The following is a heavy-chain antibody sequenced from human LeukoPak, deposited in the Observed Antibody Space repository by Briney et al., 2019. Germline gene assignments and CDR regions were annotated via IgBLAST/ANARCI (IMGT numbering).Heavy chain of an antibody. V-gene: IGHV3-23*01. CDR1: GFTFSTYA. CDR3: VKDTGQNTGGTAIVSLGDY. CDR2: ISGSGGSR. D-gene: IGHD3-9*01. J-gene: IGHJ4*02. Sequence: PGGSLTLSCVGSGFTFSTYAMNWVRQAPGKGLEWVSAISGSGGSRYYADSVKGRFTISRDNSKNTLNLQMNSLRVEDTAIYYCVKDTGQNTGGTAIVSLGDYWGQGTLATVSS.